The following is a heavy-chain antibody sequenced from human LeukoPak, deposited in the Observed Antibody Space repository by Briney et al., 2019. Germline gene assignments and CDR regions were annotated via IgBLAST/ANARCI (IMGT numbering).Heavy chain of an antibody. V-gene: IGHV1-8*01. CDR2: VNPNSGNT. Sequence: ASVKVSCKASGYTFTSYDINWVRQATGQGLEWMGWVNPNSGNTGYAQKFQGRVTMTRNTSISTAYMELSSLRSEDTAVYCCARVGDSSGWYSRDFAVYWGQGTLVTVSS. CDR3: ARVGDSSGWYSRDFAVY. J-gene: IGHJ4*02. CDR1: GYTFTSYD. D-gene: IGHD6-19*01.